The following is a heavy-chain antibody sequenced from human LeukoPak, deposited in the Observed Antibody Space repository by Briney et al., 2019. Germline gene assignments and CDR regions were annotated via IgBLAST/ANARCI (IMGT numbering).Heavy chain of an antibody. CDR3: ARGVGSGSYPYYYYYMDV. CDR2: MNPNSGNT. Sequence: ASVKVSCKASGYTFTGYYMHWVRQAPGQGLEWMGWMNPNSGNTGYAQKFQGRVTITRNTSISTAYMELSSLRSEDTAVYYCARGVGSGSYPYYYYYMDVWGKGTTVTVSS. D-gene: IGHD3-10*01. J-gene: IGHJ6*03. CDR1: GYTFTGYY. V-gene: IGHV1-8*03.